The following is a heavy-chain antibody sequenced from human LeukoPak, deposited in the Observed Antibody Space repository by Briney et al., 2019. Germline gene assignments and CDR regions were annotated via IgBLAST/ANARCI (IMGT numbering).Heavy chain of an antibody. CDR2: ISSSGSTI. D-gene: IGHD3-22*01. J-gene: IGHJ4*02. V-gene: IGHV3-48*03. CDR3: AAEKEGYYDSSGYLDY. Sequence: PGGSLRLSCAASGFTFSSYEMNWVRQAPGKGLEWVSYISSSGSTIYYADSVKGRFTISRDNAKNSLYLQMSSLRAEDTAVYYCAAEKEGYYDSSGYLDYWGQGTLVTVSS. CDR1: GFTFSSYE.